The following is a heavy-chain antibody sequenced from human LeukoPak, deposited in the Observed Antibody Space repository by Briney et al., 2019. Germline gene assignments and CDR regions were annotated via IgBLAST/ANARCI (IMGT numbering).Heavy chain of an antibody. V-gene: IGHV3-66*01. D-gene: IGHD3-16*01. CDR3: VRDLGGRALYMDV. Sequence: QPGPCLSPSCAPSGFTVSSNYIGWVSQPPRNGLEWASFIYSGGNTTYPDSVKGRSTISRDNSNNTLYLQMTSLRPEDTAIYYCVRDLGGRALYMDVGGKGTTVSVSS. J-gene: IGHJ6*03. CDR2: IYSGGNT. CDR1: GFTVSSNY.